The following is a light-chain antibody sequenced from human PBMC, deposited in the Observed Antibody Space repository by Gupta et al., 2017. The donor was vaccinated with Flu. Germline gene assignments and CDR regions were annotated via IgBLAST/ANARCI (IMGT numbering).Light chain of an antibody. Sequence: GDIVTVTCRASQDIGSYLAWYQQKSGKVPKLLIYAASSLQSGVPSRFSGSGSGTAFTLTIISLQPEDVATYYCQKYNSAPPAFGGGTKVEIK. CDR2: AAS. V-gene: IGKV1-27*01. J-gene: IGKJ4*01. CDR3: QKYNSAPPA. CDR1: QDIGSY.